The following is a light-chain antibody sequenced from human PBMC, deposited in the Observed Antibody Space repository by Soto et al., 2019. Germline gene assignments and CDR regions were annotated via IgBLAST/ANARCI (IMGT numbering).Light chain of an antibody. CDR3: QQYGSSL. CDR1: QSVSSSY. Sequence: EIVLTQSPGTLALSPGERATLSCMASQSVSSSYLAWYQQKPGQAPRLLIYGASSRATGIPDRFSGSGSGTDFTLTISRLEPEDCAVYYCQQYGSSLFGPGTKVDIK. J-gene: IGKJ3*01. V-gene: IGKV3-20*01. CDR2: GAS.